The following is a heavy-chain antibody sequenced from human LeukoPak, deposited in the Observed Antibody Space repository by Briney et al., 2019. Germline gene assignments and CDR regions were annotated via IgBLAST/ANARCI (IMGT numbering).Heavy chain of an antibody. V-gene: IGHV3-7*01. D-gene: IGHD1-1*01. CDR1: GFTDSGLTFTSDW. CDR2: INQDTLKK. Sequence: GGSLRLSCAGSGFTDSGLTFTSDWMSWVRQPPGKGLEWVANINQDTLKKYYLDSVKGRFTISRDHAKNSVYLQMNSLRAEYTAVYFCASSPNWKEAEFYFEHWGRGTQVIVSS. CDR3: ASSPNWKEAEFYFEH. J-gene: IGHJ4*02.